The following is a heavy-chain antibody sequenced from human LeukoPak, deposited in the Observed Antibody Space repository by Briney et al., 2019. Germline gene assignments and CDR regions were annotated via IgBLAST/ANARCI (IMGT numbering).Heavy chain of an antibody. CDR2: IYSGGST. J-gene: IGHJ4*02. CDR1: GFTFSSYA. D-gene: IGHD2-8*01. V-gene: IGHV3-23*03. CDR3: AKDRILYHQGEFDY. Sequence: AGGSLRLSCAASGFTFSSYAMSWVRQAPGKGLEWVSLIYSGGSTYYADSVKGRFTISRDNSNNTLYLQMNSLRAEDTAVYYCAKDRILYHQGEFDYWGQGTLVTVSS.